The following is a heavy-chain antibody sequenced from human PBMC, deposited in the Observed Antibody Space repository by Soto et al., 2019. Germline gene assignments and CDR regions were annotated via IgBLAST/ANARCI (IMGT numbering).Heavy chain of an antibody. Sequence: GGSLRLSCAASGFTFSNYWMTWVRQAPGKGLEWVANIKEDGSEKHYVDSVKGRFTISRDNAKDSLYLQMNSLRVEDTAVYFCSRDVVVGAKALNYWGQGALVTVSS. J-gene: IGHJ4*02. CDR2: IKEDGSEK. CDR3: SRDVVVGAKALNY. CDR1: GFTFSNYW. D-gene: IGHD2-15*01. V-gene: IGHV3-7*01.